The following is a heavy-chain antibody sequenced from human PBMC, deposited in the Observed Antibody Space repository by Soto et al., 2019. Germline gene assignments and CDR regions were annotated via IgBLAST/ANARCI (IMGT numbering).Heavy chain of an antibody. D-gene: IGHD2-21*02. J-gene: IGHJ4*02. CDR3: ARNGTAYCGGDCLLIDY. CDR2: IDPSDSYT. Sequence: GESLKISCKGSGYSFTSYWISWVRQMPGKGLEWMGRIDPSDSYTNYSPSFQGHVTISADKSISTAYLQWSSLKASDTAMYYCARNGTAYCGGDCLLIDYWGQGTLVTVSS. V-gene: IGHV5-10-1*01. CDR1: GYSFTSYW.